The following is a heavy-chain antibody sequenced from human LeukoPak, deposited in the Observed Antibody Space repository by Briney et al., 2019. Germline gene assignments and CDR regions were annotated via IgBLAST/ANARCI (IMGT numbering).Heavy chain of an antibody. V-gene: IGHV3-7*03. CDR1: GFTFSSYW. Sequence: HSGGSLRLSCAASGFTFSSYWMTWVRQAPGKGLEWVANIGEDGSEKYYVDSVKGRFTISRDNAKNSLYLQVNSLRAEDTAVYYCAGVGARFDYWGQGTLVTVSS. CDR3: AGVGARFDY. J-gene: IGHJ4*02. CDR2: IGEDGSEK. D-gene: IGHD1-26*01.